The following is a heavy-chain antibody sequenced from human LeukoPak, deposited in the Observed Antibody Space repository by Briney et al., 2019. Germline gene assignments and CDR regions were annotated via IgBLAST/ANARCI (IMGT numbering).Heavy chain of an antibody. CDR1: GFTFSSYG. CDR2: ISGSGGST. J-gene: IGHJ4*02. Sequence: PGGSLRLSCAASGFTFSSYGMSWVRQAPGKGLEWVSAISGSGGSTYYADSVKGRFTISRDNSKNTLYLQMNSLRAEDTAIYYCAKERRSDGTFDYWGQGTLVTVSS. CDR3: AKERRSDGTFDY. V-gene: IGHV3-23*01. D-gene: IGHD1-26*01.